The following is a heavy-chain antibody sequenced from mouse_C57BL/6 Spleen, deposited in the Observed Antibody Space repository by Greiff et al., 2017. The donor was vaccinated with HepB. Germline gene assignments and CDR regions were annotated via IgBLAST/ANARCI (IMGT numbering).Heavy chain of an antibody. V-gene: IGHV1-50*01. J-gene: IGHJ1*03. CDR2: IDPSDSYT. CDR3: ARSGITTVVSTRYFDV. Sequence: VQLQQPGAELVKPGASVKLSCKASGYTFTSYWMQWVKQRPGQGLEWIGEIDPSDSYTNYNQKFKGKATLTVDTSSSTAYMQLSSLTSEDSAVYYCARSGITTVVSTRYFDVWGTGTTVTVSS. D-gene: IGHD1-1*01. CDR1: GYTFTSYW.